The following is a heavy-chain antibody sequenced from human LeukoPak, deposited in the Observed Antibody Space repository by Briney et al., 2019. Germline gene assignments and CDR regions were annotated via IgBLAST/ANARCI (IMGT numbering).Heavy chain of an antibody. CDR2: TNHSGST. CDR1: GGSFSGYY. J-gene: IGHJ5*02. D-gene: IGHD3-3*01. Sequence: PSETLSLTCAVYGGSFSGYYWSWIRQPPGKGLEWIGETNHSGSTNYNPSLKSRVTISVDTSKNQFSLKLSSVTAADTAVYYCARGLRGRAITIFGVVAKTPFDPWGQGTLVTVSS. CDR3: ARGLRGRAITIFGVVAKTPFDP. V-gene: IGHV4-34*01.